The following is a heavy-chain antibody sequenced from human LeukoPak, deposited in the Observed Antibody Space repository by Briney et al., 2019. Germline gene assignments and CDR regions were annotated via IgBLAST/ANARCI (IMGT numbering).Heavy chain of an antibody. CDR2: IYYSGST. J-gene: IGHJ4*02. CDR3: ARAGGYYDSSGYYFGYFDY. CDR1: GGSISNYY. V-gene: IGHV4-59*01. Sequence: PSETLSLTCTVSGGSISNYYWSWIRQPPGKGLELIGYIYYSGSTNYNPSLKSRVTISVDTSKNQFSLKLSSVTAADTAVYYCARAGGYYDSSGYYFGYFDYWGQGTLVTVSS. D-gene: IGHD3-22*01.